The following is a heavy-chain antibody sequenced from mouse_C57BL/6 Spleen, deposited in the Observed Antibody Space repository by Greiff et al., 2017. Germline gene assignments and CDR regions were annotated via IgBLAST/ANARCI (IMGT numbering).Heavy chain of an antibody. CDR1: GYAFSSYW. CDR3: ARFDGYYWYFDV. CDR2: IYPGDGDT. V-gene: IGHV1-80*01. J-gene: IGHJ1*03. Sequence: VQLQPSGAELVKPGASVKISCKASGYAFSSYWMNWVKQRPGKGLEWIGQIYPGDGDTNYNGKFKGKATLTADKSSSTAYMQLSSLTSEDSAVYFCARFDGYYWYFDVWGTGTTVTVSS. D-gene: IGHD2-3*01.